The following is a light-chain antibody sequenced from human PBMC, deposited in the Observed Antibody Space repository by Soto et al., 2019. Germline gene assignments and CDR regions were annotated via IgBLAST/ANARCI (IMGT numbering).Light chain of an antibody. CDR1: QSVLYSSNNKNY. CDR2: WAS. Sequence: DIVMTQSPDSLAVSLGERATINCKSSQSVLYSSNNKNYLAWYQQKPGQPPKLLIYWASTRESGVPDRFSGSGSVADFTLTISSLQAEDLAVYYCQQYYSTPVTFGAGTKVDIK. J-gene: IGKJ3*01. V-gene: IGKV4-1*01. CDR3: QQYYSTPVT.